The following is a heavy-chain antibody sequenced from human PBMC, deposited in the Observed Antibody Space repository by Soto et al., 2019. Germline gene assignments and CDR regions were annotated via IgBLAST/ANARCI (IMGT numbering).Heavy chain of an antibody. J-gene: IGHJ6*02. Sequence: GASVKGSCKASGYTFTGYYMHWVRQAPGQGLEWMGWINPNSGGTNYAQKFQGRVTMTRDTSISTAYMELSRLRSDDTAVYYRAREYSSGWHYYYYGMDVWGQGTTVTVSS. CDR1: GYTFTGYY. CDR2: INPNSGGT. CDR3: AREYSSGWHYYYYGMDV. D-gene: IGHD6-19*01. V-gene: IGHV1-2*02.